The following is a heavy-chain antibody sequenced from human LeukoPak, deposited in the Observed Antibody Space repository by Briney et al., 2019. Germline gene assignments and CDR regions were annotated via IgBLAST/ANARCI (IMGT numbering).Heavy chain of an antibody. J-gene: IGHJ6*02. CDR1: GDSFSSYW. CDR2: IYPGVSET. V-gene: IGHV5-51*01. CDR3: ARGPSHSSSWAFYYYGMDV. Sequence: GESLKISCKGSGDSFSSYWIGWVRQMPGKGLEWMGIIYPGVSETRYSPSFQGQVTISADKSISTAYLQWSSLKASDTAMYYCARGPSHSSSWAFYYYGMDVWGQGTTVTVSS. D-gene: IGHD6-13*01.